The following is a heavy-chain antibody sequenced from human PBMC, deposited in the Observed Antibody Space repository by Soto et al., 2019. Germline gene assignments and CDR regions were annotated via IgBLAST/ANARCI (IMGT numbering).Heavy chain of an antibody. CDR2: IYYSGST. J-gene: IGHJ6*02. CDR3: ARGQSIAARGYYYYYGMDV. CDR1: GGSISSGYYY. D-gene: IGHD6-6*01. V-gene: IGHV4-30-4*01. Sequence: SETLSLTCTVSGGSISSGYYYWSWIRQPPGKGLEWIGYIYYSGSTYYNPSLKSRVTISVDTSKNQFSLKLSSVTAADTAVYYCARGQSIAARGYYYYYGMDVWGQGTTVTVSS.